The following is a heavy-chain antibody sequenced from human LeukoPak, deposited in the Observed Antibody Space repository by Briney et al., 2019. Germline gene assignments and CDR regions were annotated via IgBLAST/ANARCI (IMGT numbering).Heavy chain of an antibody. V-gene: IGHV3-30-3*01. D-gene: IGHD6-13*01. CDR1: GFTFSSYA. Sequence: GGSLRLSCAASGFTFSSYAMHWVRQAPGKGLEWVAVISYDGSNKYYADPVKGRFTISRDNSKNTLYLQMNSLRAEDTAVYYCARDSAGVLYIRSWYVGPSDFDYWGQGTLVTVSS. CDR3: ARDSAGVLYIRSWYVGPSDFDY. J-gene: IGHJ4*02. CDR2: ISYDGSNK.